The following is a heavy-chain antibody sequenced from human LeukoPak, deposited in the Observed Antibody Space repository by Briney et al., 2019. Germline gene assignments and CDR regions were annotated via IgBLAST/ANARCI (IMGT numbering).Heavy chain of an antibody. J-gene: IGHJ6*02. Sequence: GGSLRLSCAASGFTFDDYGMSWVRQAPGKGLEWVSGINWNGGSTGYADSVKGRFTIPRDNAKNSLYLQMNSLRAEDTALYHCARVMGILTDYYYYGMDVWGQGTTVTVSS. CDR1: GFTFDDYG. CDR2: INWNGGST. CDR3: ARVMGILTDYYYYGMDV. V-gene: IGHV3-20*01. D-gene: IGHD3-9*01.